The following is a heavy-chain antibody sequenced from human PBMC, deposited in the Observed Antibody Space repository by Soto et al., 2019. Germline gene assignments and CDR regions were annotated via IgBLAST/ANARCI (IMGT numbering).Heavy chain of an antibody. CDR3: ARGKGYSQGGAFDI. D-gene: IGHD6-13*01. CDR2: INHSGST. Sequence: SETLSLTCAVYGGSFSGYYWSWIRQPPGKGLEWIGEINHSGSTNYNPSLKSRVTISVDTSKNQFSLKLSSVTAADTAVYYCARGKGYSQGGAFDIWGQGTMVTVSS. J-gene: IGHJ3*02. CDR1: GGSFSGYY. V-gene: IGHV4-34*01.